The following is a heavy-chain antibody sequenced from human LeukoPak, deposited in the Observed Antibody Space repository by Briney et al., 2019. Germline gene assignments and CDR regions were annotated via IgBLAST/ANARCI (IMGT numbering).Heavy chain of an antibody. CDR1: GGSISNYY. J-gene: IGHJ1*01. CDR3: ARGAYIGAWTAFQH. Sequence: SETLSLTCTVSGGSISNYYWSWIRQPPGKGLEWIGCISYSGTTNYNPSLKSRVTISVDTSKNQFSLKLSSVTAADTAVYYCARGAYIGAWTAFQHWGQGTLVTVSS. V-gene: IGHV4-59*01. D-gene: IGHD6-19*01. CDR2: ISYSGTT.